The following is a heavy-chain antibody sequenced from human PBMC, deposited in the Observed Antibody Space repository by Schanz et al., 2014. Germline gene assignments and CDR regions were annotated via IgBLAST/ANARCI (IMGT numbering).Heavy chain of an antibody. D-gene: IGHD2-8*01. CDR1: GFSFSSYT. Sequence: EVQLLESGGGLVQPGESLRLSCAASGFSFSSYTMSWVRQAPGKGLQWVSSLSGDGGTTHYADSVKGRFTISRDNSKNTLYLQINSLRAEDAAVYDCASGGYCTNGVCNGGRNWFDPWGQGTLVTVSS. CDR2: LSGDGGTT. CDR3: ASGGYCTNGVCNGGRNWFDP. J-gene: IGHJ5*02. V-gene: IGHV3-23*01.